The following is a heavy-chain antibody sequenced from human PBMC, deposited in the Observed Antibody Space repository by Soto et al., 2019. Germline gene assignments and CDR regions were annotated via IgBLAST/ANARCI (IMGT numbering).Heavy chain of an antibody. Sequence: EVQLVESGGGLVQPGGSLRLSCAASGFTFSSYWMSWVRQAPGKGLEWVANIKQDGSEKYYVDSVKGRFTISRDNAKSSLYLLMYSLRAEDTAVYYCARGEYIVVVPAAMESCVQGTLVTVSS. CDR3: ARGEYIVVVPAAMES. V-gene: IGHV3-7*01. D-gene: IGHD2-2*01. CDR1: GFTFSSYW. CDR2: IKQDGSEK. J-gene: IGHJ5*01.